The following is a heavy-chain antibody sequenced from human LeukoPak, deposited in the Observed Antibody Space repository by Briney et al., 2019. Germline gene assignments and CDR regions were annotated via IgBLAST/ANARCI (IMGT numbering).Heavy chain of an antibody. J-gene: IGHJ3*02. CDR3: AKRVGPGRAFDI. V-gene: IGHV3-23*01. CDR2: ISDSGGST. CDR1: EFTFSSYA. Sequence: PGGSLRLSCAASEFTFSSYAMSWVRQAPGKGLEWVSAISDSGGSTYYADSVKGRFTISRDNSKNTLYLQVNSLRAEDTAVYYCAKRVGPGRAFDIWGQGTMVTVSS. D-gene: IGHD3-10*01.